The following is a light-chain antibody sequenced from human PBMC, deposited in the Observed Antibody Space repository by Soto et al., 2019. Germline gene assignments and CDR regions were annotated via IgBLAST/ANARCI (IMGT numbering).Light chain of an antibody. CDR2: GAS. Sequence: DIQMTQSPTPLSASVGDRVTISCRASQRIGTYLAWYQQKPGKAPRLLISGASSVQSGVPPRFSGSGSATDFILTISSLRLEDIATYYCQQPPSAPPWTLGQGTKVEIK. J-gene: IGKJ1*01. CDR3: QQPPSAPPWT. V-gene: IGKV1-39*01. CDR1: QRIGTY.